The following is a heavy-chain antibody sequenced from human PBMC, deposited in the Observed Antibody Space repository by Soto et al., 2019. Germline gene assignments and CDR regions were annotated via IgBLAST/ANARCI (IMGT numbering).Heavy chain of an antibody. CDR1: GGSFSGYY. J-gene: IGHJ6*02. CDR3: ARGRVQRYYYYGMDV. V-gene: IGHV4-34*01. CDR2: INHSGST. Sequence: QVQLQQWGAGLLKPSETLSLTCAVYGGSFSGYYWSWIRQPPGKGLEWIGEINHSGSTNYNPSLKNRVTISVDTSKNQFSLKLSSVTAADTAVYYCARGRVQRYYYYGMDVWGQGTTVTVSS. D-gene: IGHD6-13*01.